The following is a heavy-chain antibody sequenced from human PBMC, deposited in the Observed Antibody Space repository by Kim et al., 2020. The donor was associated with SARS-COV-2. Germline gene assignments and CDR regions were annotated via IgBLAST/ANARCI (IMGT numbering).Heavy chain of an antibody. Sequence: GTTAEATPVKGKFTISRDDSKNTLYRQMNSLKTEDTAVYYCTTDGPAEDYWGQGTLVTVSS. V-gene: IGHV3-15*01. CDR2: GTT. J-gene: IGHJ4*02. CDR3: TTDGPAEDY.